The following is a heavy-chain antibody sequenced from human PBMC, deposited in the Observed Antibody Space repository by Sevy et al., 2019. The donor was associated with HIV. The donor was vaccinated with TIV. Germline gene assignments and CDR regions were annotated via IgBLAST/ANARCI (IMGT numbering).Heavy chain of an antibody. CDR1: GGTFSSYA. CDR3: ARAALPYYYDSSGSNWFDP. CDR2: IIPIFGTA. J-gene: IGHJ5*02. V-gene: IGHV1-69*13. D-gene: IGHD3-22*01. Sequence: ASVKVSCKASGGTFSSYAISWVRQAPGQGLEWMGGIIPIFGTANYAQKFQGRVTITADESTSTAYMELSSLRSEDTAVYYCARAALPYYYDSSGSNWFDPWGQGTLVTVS.